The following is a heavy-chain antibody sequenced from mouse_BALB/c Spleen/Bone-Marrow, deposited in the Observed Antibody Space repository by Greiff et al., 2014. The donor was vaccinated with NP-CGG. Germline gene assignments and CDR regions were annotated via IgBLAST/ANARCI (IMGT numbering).Heavy chain of an antibody. CDR1: GFTFSSFG. V-gene: IGHV5-17*02. CDR2: ISSGSSTI. D-gene: IGHD4-1*01. CDR3: TRGGNWDDFDY. Sequence: EVQLVESGGGLVRPGGSRKLSCAASGFTFSSFGMHWVRQAPEKGLEWVAYISSGSSTIFYADTVKGRFTVSRDNPKNTLFLQMTSLRSEDTAMYYCTRGGNWDDFDYWGQSTTLTVSS. J-gene: IGHJ2*01.